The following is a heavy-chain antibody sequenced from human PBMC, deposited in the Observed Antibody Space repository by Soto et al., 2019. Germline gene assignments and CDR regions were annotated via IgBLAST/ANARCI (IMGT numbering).Heavy chain of an antibody. CDR3: AKGDFRSSIFGVVITPSFDY. CDR1: GFTFSSYA. Sequence: EVQLLESGGGLVQPGGSLRLSCAASGFTFSSYAMSWVRQAPGKGLEWVSAISGSGGSTYYADSVKGRFTISRDNSKNTLYLQMNSLRAEDTAVYYCAKGDFRSSIFGVVITPSFDYWGQGTLVTVSS. D-gene: IGHD3-3*01. CDR2: ISGSGGST. V-gene: IGHV3-23*01. J-gene: IGHJ4*02.